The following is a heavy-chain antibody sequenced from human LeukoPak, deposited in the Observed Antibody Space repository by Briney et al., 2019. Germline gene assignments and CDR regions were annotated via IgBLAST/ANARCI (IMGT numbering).Heavy chain of an antibody. Sequence: GGSLRLSCVASGFTFSTYWMTWVGQAPGKGLEWVANIKQDGNQNYYVDSVRGRFTISRDNSKNSLYLQMDSLRVDDTAVYYCARDVEMFSTTWSDAFDIWGQGTMVTVSS. D-gene: IGHD6-13*01. CDR3: ARDVEMFSTTWSDAFDI. J-gene: IGHJ3*02. V-gene: IGHV3-7*01. CDR2: IKQDGNQN. CDR1: GFTFSTYW.